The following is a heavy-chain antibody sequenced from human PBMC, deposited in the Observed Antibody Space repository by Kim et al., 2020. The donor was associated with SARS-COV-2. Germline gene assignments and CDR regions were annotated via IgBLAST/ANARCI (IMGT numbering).Heavy chain of an antibody. V-gene: IGHV1-24*01. D-gene: IGHD2-15*01. CDR2: FDPEDGET. CDR3: ATGRHYCSGGSCYLGDFDF. Sequence: ASVKVSCKVSGHTLTDLSIHWVRQTPGKGLELVGGFDPEDGETIYAQKFQGRVTMTEDTPANTAYMELSSLRSDDTAVYYCATGRHYCSGGSCYLGDFDFWGQGTLVTVSP. CDR1: GHTLTDLS. J-gene: IGHJ4*02.